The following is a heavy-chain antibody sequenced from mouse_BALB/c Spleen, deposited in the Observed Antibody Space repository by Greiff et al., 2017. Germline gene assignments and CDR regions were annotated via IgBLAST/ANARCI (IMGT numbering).Heavy chain of an antibody. D-gene: IGHD1-1*01. CDR1: GFSLTSYG. CDR3: ARSRGVVARAMDY. J-gene: IGHJ4*01. V-gene: IGHV2-4-1*01. Sequence: VQLQQSGPGLVQPSQSLSITCTVSGFSLTSYGVHWVRQSPGKGLEWLGVIWSGGSTDYNAAFISRLSISKDNSKSQVFFKMNSLQADDTAIYYCARSRGVVARAMDYWGQGTSVTVSS. CDR2: IWSGGST.